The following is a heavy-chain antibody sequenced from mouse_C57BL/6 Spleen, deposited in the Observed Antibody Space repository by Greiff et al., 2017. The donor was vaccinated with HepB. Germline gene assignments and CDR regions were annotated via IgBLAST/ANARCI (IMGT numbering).Heavy chain of an antibody. V-gene: IGHV1-81*01. CDR2: IYPRSGNT. CDR3: ARGSLRDAMDY. J-gene: IGHJ4*01. CDR1: GYTFTSYG. Sequence: VMLVESGAELARPGASVKLSCKASGYTFTSYGISWVKQRTGQGLEWIGEIYPRSGNTYYNEKFKGKATLTADKSSSTAYMELRSLTSEDSAVYFCARGSLRDAMDYWGQGTSVTVSS. D-gene: IGHD6-1*01.